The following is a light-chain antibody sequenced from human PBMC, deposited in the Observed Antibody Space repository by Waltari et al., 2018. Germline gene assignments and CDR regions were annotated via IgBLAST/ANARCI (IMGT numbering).Light chain of an antibody. CDR2: ATS. CDR1: QSIGTS. J-gene: IGKJ1*01. CDR3: HQNYSPPPT. Sequence: DIQMTQSPSSLSAFVGDRVIITCRASQSIGTSLNWYQQKPVKAPKLLIYATSTLQSGVPSRFSGSGSGTDFTLTISSLQPEDFATYSCHQNYSPPPTFGQGTKVEIK. V-gene: IGKV1-39*01.